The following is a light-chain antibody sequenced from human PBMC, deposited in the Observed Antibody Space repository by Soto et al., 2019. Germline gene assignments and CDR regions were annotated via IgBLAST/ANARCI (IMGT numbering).Light chain of an antibody. V-gene: IGLV2-14*01. J-gene: IGLJ1*01. CDR2: EVT. CDR1: SSDVGGYSY. CDR3: SSYTSSSASV. Sequence: QSVLTQPASVSGSPGRSITISCTGTSSDVGGYSYVSWYQQHPGKAPKLMIYEVTDRPSGVSDRFSGSRSGNTASLTISGLQAEDEADYYCSSYTSSSASVFGTGTKLTVL.